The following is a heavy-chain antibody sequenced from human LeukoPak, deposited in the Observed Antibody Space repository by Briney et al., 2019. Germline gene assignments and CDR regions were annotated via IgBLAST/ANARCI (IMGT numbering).Heavy chain of an antibody. J-gene: IGHJ4*02. D-gene: IGHD7-27*01. CDR3: ATDFNWAWIY. CDR2: VRHEEIDK. V-gene: IGHV3-30*02. Sequence: GGSLRLSCVASGFRFSTYGMHWVRQAPGKGLEWVSFVRHEEIDKYYAQSVKGRFTISRDDSRNTQYLRMNNLRSEDTAIYYCATDFNWAWIYWGQGTLVTVSS. CDR1: GFRFSTYG.